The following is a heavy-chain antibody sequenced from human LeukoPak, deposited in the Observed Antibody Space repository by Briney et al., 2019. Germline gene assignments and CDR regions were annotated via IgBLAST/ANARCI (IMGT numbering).Heavy chain of an antibody. J-gene: IGHJ4*02. V-gene: IGHV7-4-1*02. CDR1: GYTFTVYY. CDR3: ARVHSSTSCDY. Sequence: GASVTVSCKASGYTFTVYYMHWVRQAPGQGLEWMGWINTNTGNPTYAQGFTGRFVFSLDTSVSTAYLQISSLKADDTAVYYCARVHSSTSCDYWGQGTLVTVSS. D-gene: IGHD6-6*01. CDR2: INTNTGNP.